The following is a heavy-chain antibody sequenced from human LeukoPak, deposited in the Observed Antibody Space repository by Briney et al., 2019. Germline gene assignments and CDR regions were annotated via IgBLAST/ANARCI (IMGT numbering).Heavy chain of an antibody. CDR2: ISYDGSNK. V-gene: IGHV3-30*18. D-gene: IGHD3-10*01. J-gene: IGHJ6*02. CDR3: AKEGITMVRGVPYYYGMDV. CDR1: GFTFSSYG. Sequence: GGSLRLTCAASGFTFSSYGMHWVRQAPGKGLEWVAVISYDGSNKYYADSVKGRFTISRDNSKNTLYLQMNSLRAEDTAVYYCAKEGITMVRGVPYYYGMDVWGQGTTVTVSS.